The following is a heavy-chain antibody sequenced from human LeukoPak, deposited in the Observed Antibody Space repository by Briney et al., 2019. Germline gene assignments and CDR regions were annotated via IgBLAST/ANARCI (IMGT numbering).Heavy chain of an antibody. D-gene: IGHD6-19*01. CDR3: ATIAVAGTCNY. J-gene: IGHJ4*02. V-gene: IGHV4-59*01. CDR2: IYYSGST. CDR1: GGSISSYY. Sequence: SETLSLTCTVSGGSISSYYWSWIRQPPGKGLEWIGYIYYSGSTNYNPSLKSRVTISVDTSKNQFSLKLSSVTAADTAVYYCATIAVAGTCNYWGQGTLVTVSS.